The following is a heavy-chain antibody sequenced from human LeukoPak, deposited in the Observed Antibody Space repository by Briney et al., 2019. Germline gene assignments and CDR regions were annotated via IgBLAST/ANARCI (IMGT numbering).Heavy chain of an antibody. V-gene: IGHV4-61*01. CDR3: ARALGAFDI. Sequence: SETLSLTCTVSGYSISSGYYWGWIRQPPGKGLEWIGYIYSSGSTNYNPSLKSRVTISVDTSKNQFSLKLSSVTAADTAVYYCARALGAFDIWGQGTMVTVSS. J-gene: IGHJ3*02. CDR1: GYSISSGYY. CDR2: IYSSGST.